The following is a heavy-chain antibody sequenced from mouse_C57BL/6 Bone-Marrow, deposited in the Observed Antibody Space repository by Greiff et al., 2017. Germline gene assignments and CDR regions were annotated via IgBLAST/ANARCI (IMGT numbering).Heavy chain of an antibody. V-gene: IGHV1-69*01. D-gene: IGHD1-3*01. J-gene: IGHJ3*01. CDR2: IDPSDSYT. CDR3: ARGAHGAY. CDR1: GYTFTSYW. Sequence: QVQLQQPGTELVKPGASVKLSCKASGYTFTSYWMHWVKQRPGQGLEWIGEIDPSDSYTNYNQKFKGKSTLTVDKSSSTAYMQLSSLTSEDSAVYYCARGAHGAYWGQGTLVTVSA.